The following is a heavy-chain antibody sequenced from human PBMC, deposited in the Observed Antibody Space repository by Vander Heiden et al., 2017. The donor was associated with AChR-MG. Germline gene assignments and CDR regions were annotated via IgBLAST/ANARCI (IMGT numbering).Heavy chain of an antibody. Sequence: QVQLVQSGAEVKKPGASVKVSCKASGYTFTSYAMHWVRQAPGQRLEWMGWINAGNGNTKYSQKFQGRVTITRDTSASTAYMELSSLRSEDTAVYYCASKIGYSGYENDAFDIWGQGTMVTVSS. D-gene: IGHD5-12*01. CDR2: INAGNGNT. J-gene: IGHJ3*02. CDR3: ASKIGYSGYENDAFDI. CDR1: GYTFTSYA. V-gene: IGHV1-3*01.